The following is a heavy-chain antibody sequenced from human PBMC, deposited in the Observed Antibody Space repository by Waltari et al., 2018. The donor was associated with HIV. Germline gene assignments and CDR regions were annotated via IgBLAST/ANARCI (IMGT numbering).Heavy chain of an antibody. J-gene: IGHJ6*02. CDR1: GGSVINSDYY. Sequence: QLQLQQSGPGLVKPSETLSLTCTVSGGSVINSDYYWDSIRPSPGKGLEWGGNMYYTGTTFSNPSLKSRITMSADLSRNQFSLRLNSVTAADTAIYYCARRPRMAAFYLYYGMDVWGQGTTVTVSS. CDR3: ARRPRMAAFYLYYGMDV. V-gene: IGHV4-39*01. D-gene: IGHD2-8*01. CDR2: MYYTGTT.